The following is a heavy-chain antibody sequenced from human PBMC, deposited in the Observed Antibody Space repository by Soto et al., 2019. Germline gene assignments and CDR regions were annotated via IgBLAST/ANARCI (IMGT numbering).Heavy chain of an antibody. CDR3: ARTTAVPNTLRSRYFFDY. V-gene: IGHV4-59*01. Sequence: NPSETLSLTCAVYGGSFSGYYWSWIRQPPGKRLEWIGYVYYSGTTNYNPSLKSRVTISVDLSKNRFSLRLSSVTTADTALYYCARTTAVPNTLRSRYFFDYWGQGTLVTVSS. CDR1: GGSFSGYY. CDR2: VYYSGTT. J-gene: IGHJ4*02. D-gene: IGHD4-17*01.